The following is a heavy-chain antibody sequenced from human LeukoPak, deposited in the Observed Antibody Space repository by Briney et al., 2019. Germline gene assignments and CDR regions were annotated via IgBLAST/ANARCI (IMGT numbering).Heavy chain of an antibody. D-gene: IGHD7-27*01. CDR2: ISAYNGNT. Sequence: ASVKVSCKASGYTFTSYGISWVRQAPGQGLEWMGWISAYNGNTNYAQKLQGRVTMTTDTSTSTAYMELRSLRSDDTAVYYCARAGAKVPSKSGWGSHLAWGFDDREYYYYYMDVWGKGTTVTVSS. V-gene: IGHV1-18*01. CDR3: ARAGAKVPSKSGWGSHLAWGFDDREYYYYYMDV. J-gene: IGHJ6*03. CDR1: GYTFTSYG.